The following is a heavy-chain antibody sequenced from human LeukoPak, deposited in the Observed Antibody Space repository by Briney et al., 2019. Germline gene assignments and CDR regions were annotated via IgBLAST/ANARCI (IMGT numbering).Heavy chain of an antibody. J-gene: IGHJ4*02. Sequence: SETLSLTCTVSGGSISSSSYYWGWIRQPPGKGLEWIGSIYYSGSTYYNPSLKSRVTISVDTSKNQFSLKLSSVTAADTAVYYCARDLGGTHDYYFDYWGQGTLVTVSS. V-gene: IGHV4-39*07. CDR2: IYYSGST. CDR3: ARDLGGTHDYYFDY. D-gene: IGHD3-3*01. CDR1: GGSISSSSYY.